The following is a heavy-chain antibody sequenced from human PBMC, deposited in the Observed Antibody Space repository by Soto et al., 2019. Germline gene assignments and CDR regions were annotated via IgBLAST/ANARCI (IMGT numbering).Heavy chain of an antibody. CDR1: GGSISSGGYS. Sequence: SETLSLTCAVSGGSISSGGYSWSWIRQPPGKGLEWIGYMYHSGSTYYNPSLKSRVTISRDNAKNSLYLQMNSLRAEDTAVYYCARATLYCSSTSCYPDYWGQGTLVTVSS. CDR2: MYHSGST. CDR3: ARATLYCSSTSCYPDY. J-gene: IGHJ4*02. V-gene: IGHV4-30-2*01. D-gene: IGHD2-2*01.